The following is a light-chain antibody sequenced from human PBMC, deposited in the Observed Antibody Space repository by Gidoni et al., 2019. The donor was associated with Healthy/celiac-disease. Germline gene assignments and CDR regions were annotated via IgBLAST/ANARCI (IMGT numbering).Light chain of an antibody. CDR3: QAWDSSTANVV. V-gene: IGLV3-1*01. CDR1: QLGDKY. CDR2: QDS. Sequence: SYELTQPPSVSVSPGHTASITCSGDQLGDKYACWYQQKPGQSPGPVIYQDSKRPSGIPERVSGSNSGNTATLTISGTQAMDEADYYCQAWDSSTANVVFGGGTKLTVL. J-gene: IGLJ2*01.